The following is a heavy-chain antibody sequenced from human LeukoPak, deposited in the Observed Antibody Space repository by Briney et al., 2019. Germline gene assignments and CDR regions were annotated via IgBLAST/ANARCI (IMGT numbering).Heavy chain of an antibody. CDR2: ITRSSTST. J-gene: IGHJ5*02. Sequence: GGSLRLSCAASGFTFSSYSMNWVRQAPGKGLEWVSSITRSSTSTYYTDSVRGRFTISGDNAKNSLYLQMNSLRAEDTAVYYCARDNWNDAPGGFDPWGQGTLVTVSS. V-gene: IGHV3-21*01. CDR3: ARDNWNDAPGGFDP. D-gene: IGHD1-20*01. CDR1: GFTFSSYS.